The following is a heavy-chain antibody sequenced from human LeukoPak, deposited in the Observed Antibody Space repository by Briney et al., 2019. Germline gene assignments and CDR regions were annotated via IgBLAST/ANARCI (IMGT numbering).Heavy chain of an antibody. CDR1: GFTFSSYS. CDR2: ISSSSSYI. Sequence: GGSLRLSGAASGFTFSSYSMNWVRQAPGKGLEGVSSISSSSSYIYYADSLKGRFTISRDNAKNSLYLQMNSLRAEDTAVYYCAITIFGVVQPIPYYWGQGTLVTVSS. D-gene: IGHD3-3*01. CDR3: AITIFGVVQPIPYY. V-gene: IGHV3-21*01. J-gene: IGHJ4*02.